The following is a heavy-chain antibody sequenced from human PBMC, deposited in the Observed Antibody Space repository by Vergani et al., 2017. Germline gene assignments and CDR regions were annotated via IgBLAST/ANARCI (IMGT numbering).Heavy chain of an antibody. CDR3: AKGDEYCYFDL. Sequence: EVQLVESGGGLVQPGGSLRLSCAASGFTFSTYAMSWVRLAPGKGLEWVSSVSGSDGTTYYAESLMGRFTISRDNSKNTLYLQMNSLRAEDTAVYYCAKGDEYCYFDLWGHGTLVTVSS. CDR1: GFTFSTYA. V-gene: IGHV3-23*04. J-gene: IGHJ2*01. CDR2: VSGSDGTT.